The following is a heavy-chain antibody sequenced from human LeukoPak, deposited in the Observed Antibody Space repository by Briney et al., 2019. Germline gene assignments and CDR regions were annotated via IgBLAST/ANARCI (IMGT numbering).Heavy chain of an antibody. CDR3: ARHSMYSKSSGYNL. V-gene: IGHV4-4*07. CDR1: GGSSSSYY. CDR2: IYTSGST. Sequence: WGTLCLTGTVPGGSSSSYYWGGIGQSAGKGLDWIGRIYTSGSTNYNPSLKSRVTISVDTSKNQFSLKLSSVTAADPAVYYCARHSMYSKSSGYNLWGQGTLVTVSS. J-gene: IGHJ1*01. D-gene: IGHD6-19*01.